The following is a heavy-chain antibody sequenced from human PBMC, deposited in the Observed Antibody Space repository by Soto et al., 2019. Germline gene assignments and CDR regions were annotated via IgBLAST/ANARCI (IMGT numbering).Heavy chain of an antibody. J-gene: IGHJ4*02. CDR1: GFTFSSYA. CDR2: ISSDGNNK. CDR3: ARSPSSSVSPRDN. V-gene: IGHV3-30-3*01. Sequence: GGSLRLSCVASGFTFSSYAIHWVRQAPGKGLEWVAVISSDGNNKFYADSVKGRFTISRDNSKNTLFLQMNSLRPEDTAVYYCARSPSSSVSPRDNWGQGTLVTAPQ. D-gene: IGHD6-19*01.